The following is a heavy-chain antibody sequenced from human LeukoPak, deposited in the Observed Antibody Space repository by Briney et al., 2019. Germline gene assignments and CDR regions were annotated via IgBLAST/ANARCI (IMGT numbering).Heavy chain of an antibody. CDR1: GYTFTSYD. V-gene: IGHV1-8*01. J-gene: IGHJ5*02. Sequence: ASVKVSCKASGYTFTSYDISWVRQASGQGLEWMGWMNPKSGNTGYAQKFQGRVTMTRGTSITTAYMELSSLRSEDTAVYYCARGRSPPAAAEPLFDPWGQGTLVTVSS. CDR3: ARGRSPPAAAEPLFDP. CDR2: MNPKSGNT. D-gene: IGHD6-13*01.